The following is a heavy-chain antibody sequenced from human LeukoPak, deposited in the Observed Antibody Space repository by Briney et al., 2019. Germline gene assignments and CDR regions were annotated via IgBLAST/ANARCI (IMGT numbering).Heavy chain of an antibody. D-gene: IGHD2-8*01. V-gene: IGHV3-15*01. CDR1: GFTFSSYA. J-gene: IGHJ4*02. CDR2: IKSKPEGGTA. CDR3: ATDLGSMYGLSY. Sequence: PGGSLRLSCAASGFTFSSYAMSWVRQAPGKGLEWVGLIKSKPEGGTADFGAPVKGRFAISRDDSKNTLYLQMNSLKIEDTAVYYCATDLGSMYGLSYWGQGTLVTVSS.